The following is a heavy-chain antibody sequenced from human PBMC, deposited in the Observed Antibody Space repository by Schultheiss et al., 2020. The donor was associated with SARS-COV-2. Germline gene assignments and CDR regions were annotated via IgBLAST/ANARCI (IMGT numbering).Heavy chain of an antibody. D-gene: IGHD6-13*01. CDR1: GFTFSSYG. CDR3: AAGPAAGIPH. Sequence: GGSLRLSCAASGFTFSSYGMHWVRQAPGKGLEWVAVIWYDGSNEYYADSVKGRFTISRDNSKNTLYLQMNSLRGEDTAVYYCAAGPAAGIPHWGQGTLVTVSS. J-gene: IGHJ1*01. V-gene: IGHV3-33*01. CDR2: IWYDGSNE.